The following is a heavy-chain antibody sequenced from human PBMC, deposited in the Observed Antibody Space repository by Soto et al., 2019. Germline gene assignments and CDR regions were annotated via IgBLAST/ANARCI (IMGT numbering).Heavy chain of an antibody. CDR3: SRYLLEGYCTGGSCYSYGCFDP. CDR2: IYYSGKT. V-gene: IGHV4-59*08. Sequence: SETLSLTCTVSGGSISNYFWSWIRQPPGKGLEWIGYIYYSGKTNYNPSLKSRITISVDTSKNQFSLNLSSVTAADTAVYYCSRYLLEGYCTGGSCYSYGCFDPWGHGTLVTVSS. D-gene: IGHD2-15*01. J-gene: IGHJ5*02. CDR1: GGSISNYF.